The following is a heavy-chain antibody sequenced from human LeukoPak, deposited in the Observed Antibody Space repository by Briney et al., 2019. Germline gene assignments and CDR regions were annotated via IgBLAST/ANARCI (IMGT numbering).Heavy chain of an antibody. Sequence: SETLSLTCTVSGGSISSYYWSWIRQSPGKGLEWIGYIYYSGSTNYSPSLKRRVTILVDTSKNQFSLKLSSVTAADTAVYYCARYTTSYGSGSYHFDYWGQGTLVTVSS. D-gene: IGHD3-10*01. CDR3: ARYTTSYGSGSYHFDY. V-gene: IGHV4-59*01. J-gene: IGHJ4*02. CDR2: IYYSGST. CDR1: GGSISSYY.